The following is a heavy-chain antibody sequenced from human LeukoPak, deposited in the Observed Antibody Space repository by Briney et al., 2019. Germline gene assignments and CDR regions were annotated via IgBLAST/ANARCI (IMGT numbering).Heavy chain of an antibody. J-gene: IGHJ4*02. CDR3: ANQQSRYDILTGYYRYFDY. V-gene: IGHV1-69*01. CDR2: IIPIFVTA. Sequence: GASVKVSCKASGGTFSSYAISWVRQAPGQGLEWMGGIIPIFVTANYAQKFQGRVTITADESTSTAYMELSSLRSEDTAVYYCANQQSRYDILTGYYRYFDYWGQGTLVTVSS. D-gene: IGHD3-9*01. CDR1: GGTFSSYA.